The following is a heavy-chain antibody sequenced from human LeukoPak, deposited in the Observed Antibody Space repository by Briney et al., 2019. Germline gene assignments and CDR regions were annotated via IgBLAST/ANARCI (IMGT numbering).Heavy chain of an antibody. CDR2: IYSGGTT. J-gene: IGHJ3*02. V-gene: IGHV3-66*01. Sequence: PGGSLRLSCAASGFTVSSNYMSWVRQAPGKGLEWVSIIYSGGTTYYAGSVKGRFTIFRDNSENTLYLQMNSLRGEDTAVYYCARDRIYGGNSGALDIWGQGTLVTVSS. D-gene: IGHD4-23*01. CDR3: ARDRIYGGNSGALDI. CDR1: GFTVSSNY.